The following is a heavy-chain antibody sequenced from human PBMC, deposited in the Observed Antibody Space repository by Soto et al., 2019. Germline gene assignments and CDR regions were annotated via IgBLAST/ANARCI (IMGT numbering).Heavy chain of an antibody. Sequence: QVQLVQSGAEVKKPGASEKVSCKAAGYTFTSYYMHWVRQAPGHGLEWMGIIDPSGGGTSYAQNFQGRLTMTRDTSTSTVYMELSSLRSEDTAVYYCARDRVDCSGGNCWRSVEDTWGQGTLVTVSS. CDR3: ARDRVDCSGGNCWRSVEDT. V-gene: IGHV1-46*01. CDR1: GYTFTSYY. D-gene: IGHD2-15*01. CDR2: IDPSGGGT. J-gene: IGHJ5*02.